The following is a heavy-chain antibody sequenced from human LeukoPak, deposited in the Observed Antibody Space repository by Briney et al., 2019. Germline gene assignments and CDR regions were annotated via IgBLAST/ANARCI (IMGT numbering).Heavy chain of an antibody. J-gene: IGHJ4*02. CDR3: VRVCRPQQPLDY. CDR1: GFTFSLYV. Sequence: SGGSLRLSCVASGFTFSLYVMNWVRQAPGRGLECVSYICGSGTTTYYADSVKGRFTLSRDNTKNSLYLQMDSLRAEDTAVYYCVRVCRPQQPLDYWGQGTLVTVSS. CDR2: ICGSGTTT. D-gene: IGHD6-13*01. V-gene: IGHV3-48*03.